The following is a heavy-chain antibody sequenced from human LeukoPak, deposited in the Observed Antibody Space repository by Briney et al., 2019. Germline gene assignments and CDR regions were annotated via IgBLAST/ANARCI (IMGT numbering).Heavy chain of an antibody. J-gene: IGHJ4*02. CDR3: ARDFSQSSNYVYY. CDR1: GGSISSYY. V-gene: IGHV4-59*01. Sequence: SETLSLTCTVSGGSISSYYWSWIRQPPGKGLEWIGYIYYSGSTNYNPSLKSRVTISVDTSKNQFSLKLSSVTAADTAVYYCARDFSQSSNYVYYWGQGTLVTVSS. CDR2: IYYSGST. D-gene: IGHD6-19*01.